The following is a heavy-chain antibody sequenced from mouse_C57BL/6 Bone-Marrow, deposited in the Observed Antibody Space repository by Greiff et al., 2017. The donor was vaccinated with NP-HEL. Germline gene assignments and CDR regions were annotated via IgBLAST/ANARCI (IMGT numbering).Heavy chain of an antibody. V-gene: IGHV14-4*01. Sequence: VQRVESGAELVRPGASVKLSCTASGFNIKDDYMHWVKQRPEQGLEWIGWIDPENGDTEYASKFQGKATITADTSSNTAYLQLSSLTSEDTAVYYCTREGSLYYFDYWGQGTTLTVSS. J-gene: IGHJ2*01. D-gene: IGHD6-1*01. CDR2: IDPENGDT. CDR3: TREGSLYYFDY. CDR1: GFNIKDDY.